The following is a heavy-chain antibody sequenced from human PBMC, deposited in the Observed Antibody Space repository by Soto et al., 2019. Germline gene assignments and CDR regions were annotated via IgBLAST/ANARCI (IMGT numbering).Heavy chain of an antibody. CDR3: ARVSWREKYGMDV. V-gene: IGHV3-11*01. Sequence: GGSLRLSCAASGFTFSDSYMSWIRQAPGKGLEWISYITFSGNTVNYADSLKGRFTISRDNAKNSLYLQMNRLRADDTAVYYCARVSWREKYGMDVWGQGTTVTVSS. J-gene: IGHJ6*02. CDR2: ITFSGNTV. CDR1: GFTFSDSY.